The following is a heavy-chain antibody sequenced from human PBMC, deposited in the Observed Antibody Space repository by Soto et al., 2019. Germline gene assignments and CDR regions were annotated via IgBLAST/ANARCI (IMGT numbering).Heavy chain of an antibody. CDR1: GGSISSGGYY. J-gene: IGHJ4*02. V-gene: IGHV4-31*03. D-gene: IGHD3-22*01. CDR2: IYYSGIT. CDR3: ARYGPSNYYDSSGYYYGSIDY. Sequence: SETLSLTCTVSGGSISSGGYYWSWIRQHPGKGLEWIGYIYYSGITYYNTSLKSRVTISVDTSKNQFSLKLSSVTAADTAVYYCARYGPSNYYDSSGYYYGSIDYWGQGTLVTVSS.